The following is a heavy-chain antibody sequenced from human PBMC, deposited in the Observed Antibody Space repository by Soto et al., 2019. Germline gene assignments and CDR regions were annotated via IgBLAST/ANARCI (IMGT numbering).Heavy chain of an antibody. D-gene: IGHD4-17*01. CDR1: GLSFSTSGVG. CDR3: AHRSNTDYV. Sequence: SGPTLVNPTQTLTLTCTFSGLSFSTSGVGVGWIRLPPGRALEWLALIYWNHDKRYSPSLQSRLTITKDTSKNQVVLTMTNMDPVDTATYYCAHRSNTDYVWGQGTLVTVSS. J-gene: IGHJ4*02. V-gene: IGHV2-5*01. CDR2: IYWNHDK.